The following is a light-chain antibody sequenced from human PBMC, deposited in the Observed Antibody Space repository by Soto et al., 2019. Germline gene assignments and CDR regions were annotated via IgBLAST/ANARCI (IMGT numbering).Light chain of an antibody. CDR1: SSNIGAGYD. CDR3: QSYDSSLRGSVV. Sequence: QSVLTQPPSVSGAPGQRVTISCTGSSSNIGAGYDVHWYQQLPGTAPKLLIYGNSNRPSGVPDRFSGSKSGTSASLAITGLQAEDEAEYYCQSYDSSLRGSVVFGGGTKLTVL. J-gene: IGLJ2*01. CDR2: GNS. V-gene: IGLV1-40*01.